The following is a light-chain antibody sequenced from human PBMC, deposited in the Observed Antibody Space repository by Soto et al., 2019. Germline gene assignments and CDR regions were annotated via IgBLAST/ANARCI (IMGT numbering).Light chain of an antibody. CDR1: QSISSY. CDR3: QVSYITPGT. V-gene: IGKV1-39*01. J-gene: IGKJ1*01. CDR2: AAS. Sequence: SSSXXXGLXSGCRASQSISSYLNWYQQKPGKAPNLLVYAASSLQSGVPSRFSGGGSGTDFTLTISSLQPEDFATYYCQVSYITPGTFGQGAMV.